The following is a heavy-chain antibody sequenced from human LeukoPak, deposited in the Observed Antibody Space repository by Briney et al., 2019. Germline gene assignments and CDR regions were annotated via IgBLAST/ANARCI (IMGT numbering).Heavy chain of an antibody. J-gene: IGHJ4*02. CDR2: LSDNGGVT. Sequence: GGSLRLSCAASGFTFSSYWMSWVRQAPEKGLEWVSSLSDNGGVTYYADSVKGRFTISRDNSKNTLYLQMNSLRVEDAARYYCAKDRGHFVYDYWGQGTLVTVSS. V-gene: IGHV3-23*01. D-gene: IGHD2-21*02. CDR1: GFTFSSYW. CDR3: AKDRGHFVYDY.